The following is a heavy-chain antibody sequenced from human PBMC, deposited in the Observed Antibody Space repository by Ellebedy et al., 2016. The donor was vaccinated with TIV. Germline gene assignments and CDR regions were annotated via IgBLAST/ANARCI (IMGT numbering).Heavy chain of an antibody. CDR3: AKAEGGPLLHDAFDI. D-gene: IGHD2-21*02. CDR2: ISWNSGSI. Sequence: SLKISXAASGFTFDYYAMHWVRQAPGKGLEWVSGISWNSGSIGYADSVKGRFTISRDNAKNSLYLQMNSLRAEDTALYYCAKAEGGPLLHDAFDIWGQGTMVTVSS. CDR1: GFTFDYYA. J-gene: IGHJ3*02. V-gene: IGHV3-9*01.